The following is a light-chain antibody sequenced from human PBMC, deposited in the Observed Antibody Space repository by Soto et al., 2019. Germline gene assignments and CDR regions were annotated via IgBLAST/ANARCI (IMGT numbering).Light chain of an antibody. CDR3: QHHGSSPFT. J-gene: IGKJ3*01. V-gene: IGKV3-20*01. Sequence: EIVLTQSPGTQSLSPGERVTLSCRASQTVYSNYLAWYQQKPGQAPRLLIYSASTRFTGIPDRFSGSGSGTDFTLTISRLEPEDFAVYYCQHHGSSPFTFGPGTKVDVK. CDR2: SAS. CDR1: QTVYSNY.